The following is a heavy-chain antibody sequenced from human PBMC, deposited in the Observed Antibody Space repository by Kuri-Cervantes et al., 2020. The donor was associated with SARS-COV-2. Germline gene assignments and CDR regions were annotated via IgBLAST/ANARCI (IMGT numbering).Heavy chain of an antibody. CDR2: ISWNSGSI. CDR3: AKDMAGIAAAKGGGAFDI. V-gene: IGHV3-9*01. D-gene: IGHD6-13*01. J-gene: IGHJ3*02. Sequence: SLKISCAASGFTFSSYWMSWVRPAPGKGLEWVSGISWNSGSIGYADSVKGRFTISRDNAKNSLYLQMNSLRAEDTALYYCAKDMAGIAAAKGGGAFDIWGQGTMVTVSS. CDR1: GFTFSSYW.